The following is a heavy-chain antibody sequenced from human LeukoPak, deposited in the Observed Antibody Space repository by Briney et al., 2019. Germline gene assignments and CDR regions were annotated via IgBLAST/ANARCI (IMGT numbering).Heavy chain of an antibody. V-gene: IGHV1-46*01. Sequence: GASVKVSCKASGYTFTSYYMHWVRQAPGQGLEWMGIINPSGGSTSYAQKFQGRVTMTRDTSTSTVYMELSSLRSEDTAVYYCAREGIYYDSSGYCSSFDYWGQGTLVTVSS. CDR2: INPSGGST. J-gene: IGHJ4*02. CDR1: GYTFTSYY. CDR3: AREGIYYDSSGYCSSFDY. D-gene: IGHD3-22*01.